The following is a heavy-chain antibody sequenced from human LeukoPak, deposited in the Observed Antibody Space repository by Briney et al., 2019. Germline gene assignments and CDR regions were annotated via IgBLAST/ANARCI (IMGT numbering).Heavy chain of an antibody. V-gene: IGHV3-48*03. Sequence: GGSLRLSCAASGFTFSSYEMHWVRQAPGKGLEWVSYISSSGSTIYYADSIRGRFTISRDNAKNSLYLQMNSLKTEDTAVYYCTRQVEGLVVVTAFDYWGQGTLVTVSS. CDR3: TRQVEGLVVVTAFDY. CDR2: ISSSGSTI. D-gene: IGHD2-21*02. J-gene: IGHJ4*02. CDR1: GFTFSSYE.